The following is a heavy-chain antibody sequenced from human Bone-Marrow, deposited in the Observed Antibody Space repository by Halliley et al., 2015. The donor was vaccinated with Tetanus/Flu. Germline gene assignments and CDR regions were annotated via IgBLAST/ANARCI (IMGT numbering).Heavy chain of an antibody. CDR2: ITDSGGST. V-gene: IGHV3-23*01. D-gene: IGHD3-3*01. Sequence: SLRLSCAASGFTFSSYAMSWVRQAPGKGLEWVSVITDSGGSTYYADSVKGRFTISRDNSKNTLYLQMKSLRPEDTAVYYCARPSADLVSWSGIRFYWADSFDIWVQGAMVTVSS. J-gene: IGHJ3*02. CDR1: GFTFSSYA. CDR3: ARPSADLVSWSGIRFYWADSFDI.